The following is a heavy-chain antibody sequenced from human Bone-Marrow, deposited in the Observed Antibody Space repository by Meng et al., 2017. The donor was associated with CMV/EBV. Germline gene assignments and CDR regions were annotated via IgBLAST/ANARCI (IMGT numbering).Heavy chain of an antibody. D-gene: IGHD3-10*01. CDR3: ARAAYGSGSYYSDY. Sequence: ASGFTFSSHSMNWVRQAPGKGLEWVSSISSSSSCIYYADSVKGRFTISRDNAKNSLYLQMNSLRAEDTAVYYCARAAYGSGSYYSDYWGQGTLVTVSS. J-gene: IGHJ4*02. CDR1: GFTFSSHS. CDR2: ISSSSSCI. V-gene: IGHV3-21*01.